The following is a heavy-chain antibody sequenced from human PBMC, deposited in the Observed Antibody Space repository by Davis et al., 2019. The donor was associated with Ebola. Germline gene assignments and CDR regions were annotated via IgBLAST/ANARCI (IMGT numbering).Heavy chain of an antibody. J-gene: IGHJ3*02. CDR3: AREWHDIDAFDI. CDR1: DGSVRSYY. V-gene: IGHV4-59*02. Sequence: MPSETLSLTCTVSDGSVRSYYWNWIRQAPGKGLEWAAYIHYSGSTNYNPSLKSRLTISVDTSKNQFSLELNSVTAADTAVYYCAREWHDIDAFDIWGQGTMVTVSS. D-gene: IGHD5-12*01. CDR2: IHYSGST.